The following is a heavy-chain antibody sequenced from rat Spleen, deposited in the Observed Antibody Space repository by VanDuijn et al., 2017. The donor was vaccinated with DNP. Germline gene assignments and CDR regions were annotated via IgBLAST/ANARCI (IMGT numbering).Heavy chain of an antibody. D-gene: IGHD2-1*01. V-gene: IGHV5-19*01. CDR3: ASLYLPY. CDR1: EFTFSKSD. CDR2: ISPSGANI. J-gene: IGHJ2*01. Sequence: EVQLVESGGGLVQPGRSLKLSCAASEFTFSKSDVAWVRQAPTRGLEWVASISPSGANIYYRDSVKGRFTVSRNNAENTLHLQMNSLRPEDMATYYCASLYLPYWGQGVMVTVSS.